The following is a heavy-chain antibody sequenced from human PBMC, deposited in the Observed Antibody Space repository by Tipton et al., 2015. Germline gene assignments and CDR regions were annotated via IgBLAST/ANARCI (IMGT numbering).Heavy chain of an antibody. J-gene: IGHJ4*02. CDR2: IFYSGDT. D-gene: IGHD3-10*01. CDR3: ARHKDSGTYPLDY. CDR1: DGSISNNY. V-gene: IGHV4-59*13. Sequence: TLSLTCTVSDGSISNNYWGWIRQPPGKGLEYIGYIFYSGDTNYNPSLKSRVSMSVDTSKNQISLTLTSVTAADTAVYYCARHKDSGTYPLDYWGQGTLVTVSS.